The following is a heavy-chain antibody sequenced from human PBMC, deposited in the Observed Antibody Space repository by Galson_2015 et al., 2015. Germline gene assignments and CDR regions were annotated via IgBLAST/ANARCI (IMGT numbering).Heavy chain of an antibody. CDR3: ARVRGGKQWLVPHHWYFDL. CDR2: IIPIFGTA. CDR1: GGTFSSYA. V-gene: IGHV1-69*13. Sequence: SVKVSCKASGGTFSSYAISWVRQAPGQGLEWMGGIIPIFGTANYAQKFQGRVTITADESTSTAHMELSSLRSEDTAVYYCARVRGGKQWLVPHHWYFDLWGRGTLVTVSS. D-gene: IGHD6-19*01. J-gene: IGHJ2*01.